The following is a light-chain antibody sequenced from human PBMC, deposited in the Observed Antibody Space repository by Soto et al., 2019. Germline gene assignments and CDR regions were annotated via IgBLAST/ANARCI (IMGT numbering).Light chain of an antibody. Sequence: DIPMTQSPSFVSASVGDRLTITCRASQPIDTWLAWYQQKPGKAPKLLIFAASTLQSGVPSRFSGSGSGTDFSLNISSLQADDFATYYCQQANIFPYTFGQGTKLEIK. CDR2: AAS. CDR3: QQANIFPYT. CDR1: QPIDTW. J-gene: IGKJ2*01. V-gene: IGKV1-12*02.